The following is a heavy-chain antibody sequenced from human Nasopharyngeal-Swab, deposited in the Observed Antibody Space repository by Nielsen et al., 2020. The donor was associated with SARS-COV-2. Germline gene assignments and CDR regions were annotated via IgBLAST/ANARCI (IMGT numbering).Heavy chain of an antibody. CDR3: ARVNGVDTAMVLLDY. CDR2: IIPIFGTA. Sequence: SVKVSCKASGYTFTSYDISWVRQAPGQGLEWMGWIIPIFGTANYAQKFQGRVTITADESTSTAYMELSSLRSEDTAVYYCARVNGVDTAMVLLDYWGQGTLVTVSS. D-gene: IGHD5-18*01. V-gene: IGHV1-69*13. CDR1: GYTFTSYD. J-gene: IGHJ4*02.